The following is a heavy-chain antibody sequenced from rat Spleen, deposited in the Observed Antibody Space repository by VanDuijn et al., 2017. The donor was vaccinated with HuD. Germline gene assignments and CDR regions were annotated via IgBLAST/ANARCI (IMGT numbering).Heavy chain of an antibody. D-gene: IGHD1-7*01. Sequence: EVQLVESGGGLVQPGGSLKLSCAASGFTFSNYVMAWVRQAPTKGLEWVASISTGGGNTYYRDSVKGRFTISRDNAKNTLYLQMDRLRSEDTATYYCAKAHTMGIGYYFDYWGQGVMVTVSS. V-gene: IGHV5S13*01. CDR2: ISTGGGNT. CDR3: AKAHTMGIGYYFDY. J-gene: IGHJ2*01. CDR1: GFTFSNYV.